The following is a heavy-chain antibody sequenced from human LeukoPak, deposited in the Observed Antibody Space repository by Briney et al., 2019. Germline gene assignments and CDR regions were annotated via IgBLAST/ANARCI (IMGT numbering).Heavy chain of an antibody. J-gene: IGHJ5*02. V-gene: IGHV1-69*04. Sequence: GASVKVSFKASGGTFSIYAISWVRQAPGQGLAWMGRIIPILGIANYAQKFQGRVTITADKSTSTAYMELSSLRSEDTAVNYCARDLITMRPRLDPWGQGTLVTVSS. D-gene: IGHD3-22*01. CDR3: ARDLITMRPRLDP. CDR2: IIPILGIA. CDR1: GGTFSIYA.